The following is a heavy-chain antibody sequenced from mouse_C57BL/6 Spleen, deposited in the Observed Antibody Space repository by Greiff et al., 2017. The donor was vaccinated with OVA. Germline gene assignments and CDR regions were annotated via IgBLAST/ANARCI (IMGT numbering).Heavy chain of an antibody. V-gene: IGHV5-12*01. CDR1: GFTFSDYY. Sequence: EVKLMESGGGLVQPGGSLKLSCAASGFTFSDYYMYWVRQTPEKRLEWVAYISNGGGNTYYPDTVKGRFSISRDNAKNTLYLQMSRLKSEDTAMYYCARQDNYVFDYWGQGTTLTVSS. J-gene: IGHJ2*01. CDR2: ISNGGGNT. CDR3: ARQDNYVFDY. D-gene: IGHD1-3*01.